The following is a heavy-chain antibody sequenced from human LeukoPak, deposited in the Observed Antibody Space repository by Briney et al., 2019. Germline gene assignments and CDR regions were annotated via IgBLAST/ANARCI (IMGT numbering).Heavy chain of an antibody. J-gene: IGHJ4*02. V-gene: IGHV4-59*08. Sequence: RSSETLSLTCTVSGGSISSYYWSWIRQPPGKGLEWIGYIYYSGSTNYNPSLKSRVTISVDTSKNEFSLKLSSVTAADTAVYYCARSGSSGYYPTRGYYFDYWGQGTLVTVSS. D-gene: IGHD3-22*01. CDR3: ARSGSSGYYPTRGYYFDY. CDR1: GGSISSYY. CDR2: IYYSGST.